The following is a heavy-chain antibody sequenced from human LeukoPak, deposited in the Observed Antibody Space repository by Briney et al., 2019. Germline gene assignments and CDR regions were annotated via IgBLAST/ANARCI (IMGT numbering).Heavy chain of an antibody. CDR1: GYIFSNFFSSYG. V-gene: IGHV1-18*01. Sequence: ASVKVSCKASGYIFSNFFSSYGVTWVRQAPGQGLEWMGWISPYNGKTKFAQKFQGIVTMTTETSTSTAYMELRSLRSDDTAVYYCARDWQQLVSYFDYWGQGTLVTVSS. CDR2: ISPYNGKT. J-gene: IGHJ4*02. CDR3: ARDWQQLVSYFDY. D-gene: IGHD6-13*01.